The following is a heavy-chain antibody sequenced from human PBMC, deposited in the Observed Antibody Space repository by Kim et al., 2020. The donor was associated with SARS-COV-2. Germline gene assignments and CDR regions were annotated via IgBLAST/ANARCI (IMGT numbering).Heavy chain of an antibody. Sequence: GESLKISCKGSGYSFTSYWIGWVRQMPGKGLEWMGIIYPGDSDTRYSPSFQGQVTISADKSISTAYLQWSSLKASDTAMYYCARLRGSSWLGGETWFDPWGQGTLVTVSS. D-gene: IGHD6-13*01. CDR2: IYPGDSDT. V-gene: IGHV5-51*01. CDR1: GYSFTSYW. J-gene: IGHJ5*02. CDR3: ARLRGSSWLGGETWFDP.